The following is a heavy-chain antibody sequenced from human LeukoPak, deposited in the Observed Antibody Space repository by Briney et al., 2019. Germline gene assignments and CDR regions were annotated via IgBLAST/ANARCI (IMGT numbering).Heavy chain of an antibody. CDR3: ASGFGYYFDY. J-gene: IGHJ4*02. Sequence: KSSETLSLTCTVSGVSISGYYLSWIRQPPGKGPEWVGNIYSSGSTNYNPSRKSRVTISVDTSKNQFSLKLNSVTAADMAVYYCASGFGYYFDYWGQGTLVTVSS. V-gene: IGHV4-59*01. CDR1: GVSISGYY. CDR2: IYSSGST. D-gene: IGHD3-10*01.